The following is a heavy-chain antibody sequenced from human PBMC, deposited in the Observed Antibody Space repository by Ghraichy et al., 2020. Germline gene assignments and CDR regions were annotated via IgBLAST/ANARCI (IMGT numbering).Heavy chain of an antibody. J-gene: IGHJ6*02. CDR1: GYTFTYYY. V-gene: IGHV1-2*06. CDR2: INPNSGGT. D-gene: IGHD2-15*01. CDR3: ARGKICSGGTCYSSYFGMDV. Sequence: ASVKVSCKSSGYTFTYYYMHWVRQAPGQGLEWMGRINPNSGGTNYAQKFQGRVTMTRDTSSSTGYMEPSGLRSDDTAVYYCARGKICSGGTCYSSYFGMDVWGQGTTVTVSS.